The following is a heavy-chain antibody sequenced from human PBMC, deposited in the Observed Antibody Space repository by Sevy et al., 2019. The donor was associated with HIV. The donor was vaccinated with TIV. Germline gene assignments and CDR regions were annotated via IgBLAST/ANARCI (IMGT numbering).Heavy chain of an antibody. CDR3: AKLGSTTLTTSDAFDI. D-gene: IGHD4-17*01. CDR1: GFTFSSSG. V-gene: IGHV3-30*02. Sequence: GGSLRLSCAASGFTFSSSGMYWVRQAPGKGLEWVTSIRYDGTTKYYADSVKGRFTISRDNSKSTLYLQMNSLRDEDTGVYFCAKLGSTTLTTSDAFDIWGQGTLVTVSS. CDR2: IRYDGTTK. J-gene: IGHJ3*02.